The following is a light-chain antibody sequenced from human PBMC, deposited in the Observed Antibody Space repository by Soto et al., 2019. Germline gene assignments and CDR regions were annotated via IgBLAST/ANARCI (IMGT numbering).Light chain of an antibody. CDR3: LQYGGSPRT. Sequence: EIVLTQSPGTLSLSPGERATLSCRASQTVISSYLAWYQQKPGQAPRLLIFGASSRATGIPDRFSGSGSGPDFTLTISGLEPDDFALYYCLQYGGSPRTFGQGTKLEIK. CDR2: GAS. J-gene: IGKJ2*01. CDR1: QTVISSY. V-gene: IGKV3-20*01.